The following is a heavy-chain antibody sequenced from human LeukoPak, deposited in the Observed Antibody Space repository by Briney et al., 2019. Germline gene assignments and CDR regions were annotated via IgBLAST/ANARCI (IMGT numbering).Heavy chain of an antibody. D-gene: IGHD2-15*01. Sequence: ASVKVSCKASGYTFTSYYMHWVRQAPGQGLEWMGIINPSGGSTSYAQKFQGRVTMTRYMSTSTVYMELSRLRSEDTAVYYGARDPGISCSGGSCYSDDYWGQGTLVTVSS. CDR1: GYTFTSYY. J-gene: IGHJ4*02. V-gene: IGHV1-46*01. CDR2: INPSGGST. CDR3: ARDPGISCSGGSCYSDDY.